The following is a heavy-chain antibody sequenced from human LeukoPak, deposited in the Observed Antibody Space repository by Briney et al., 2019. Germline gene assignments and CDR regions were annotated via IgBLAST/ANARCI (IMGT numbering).Heavy chain of an antibody. D-gene: IGHD6-6*01. CDR3: ARAYSSSSGRPFDY. V-gene: IGHV4-59*11. CDR1: GGSISSHY. Sequence: SEPLSLPCRVSGGSISSHYWSWIRQPPGKELGWIGDIYYTGTNNYKPSLKSRVTITVDTSKNQFSLNLTSVTAADTAVYYCARAYSSSSGRPFDYWGQGTLVTVSS. CDR2: IYYTGTN. J-gene: IGHJ4*02.